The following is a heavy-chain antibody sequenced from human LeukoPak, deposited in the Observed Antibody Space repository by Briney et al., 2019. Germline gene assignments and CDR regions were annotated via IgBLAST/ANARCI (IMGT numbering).Heavy chain of an antibody. CDR2: IYWDDDK. V-gene: IGHV2-5*02. D-gene: IGHD3-22*01. CDR3: AHRRQYYDSTGPNYYYYYMDV. J-gene: IGHJ6*03. Sequence: SGPTLVNPTQTLTLTCTFSGLSLSTSGVGVGWIRQPPGKALEWLALIYWDDDKRYSPSLKSRLTITKGTSKNQVVLTMTNMDPVDTATYYCAHRRQYYDSTGPNYYYYYMDVWGKGTTVTVSS. CDR1: GLSLSTSGVG.